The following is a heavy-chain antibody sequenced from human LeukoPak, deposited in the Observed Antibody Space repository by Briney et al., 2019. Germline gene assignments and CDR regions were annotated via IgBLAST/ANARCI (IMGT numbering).Heavy chain of an antibody. V-gene: IGHV3-30*04. J-gene: IGHJ4*02. CDR1: GFTLSSYA. CDR3: ARAERGYSYGCFDY. CDR2: ISYDGSNK. D-gene: IGHD5-18*01. Sequence: GRSLRLSCAASGFTLSSYAMHWVRQAPGKGLEWVAVISYDGSNKYYADSVKGRFTISRDNSKNTLYLQMNSLRAEDTAVYYCARAERGYSYGCFDYWGQGTLVTVSS.